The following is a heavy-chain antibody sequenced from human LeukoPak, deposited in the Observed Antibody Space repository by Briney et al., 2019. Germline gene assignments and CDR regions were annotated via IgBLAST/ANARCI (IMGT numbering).Heavy chain of an antibody. Sequence: SETLSLTCTVSSGSISSDYWSWIRQPPGKGLEWIGYIYYSGSTNYNLSLKSRVTMSVDTSKNQFSLKLRSVTAADTAVYYCARKYPDHWFDPWGQGTLVTVSS. CDR1: SGSISSDY. V-gene: IGHV4-59*08. CDR3: ARKYPDHWFDP. CDR2: IYYSGST. D-gene: IGHD6-6*01. J-gene: IGHJ5*02.